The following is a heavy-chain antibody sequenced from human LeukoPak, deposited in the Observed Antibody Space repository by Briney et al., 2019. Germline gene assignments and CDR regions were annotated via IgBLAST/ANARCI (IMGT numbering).Heavy chain of an antibody. D-gene: IGHD2-2*02. CDR1: GDSISSSY. CDR3: AREAYCSGNSCYMGGWWFDP. CDR2: IYNSGTT. V-gene: IGHV4-59*12. J-gene: IGHJ5*02. Sequence: PSETLSLTCTVSGDSISSSYWSWIRQPPGKGLEWIGCIYNSGTTNYNPSLKSRVTISVDTSKNQFSLKLSSVTAADTAVYYCAREAYCSGNSCYMGGWWFDPWGQGTLVTVSS.